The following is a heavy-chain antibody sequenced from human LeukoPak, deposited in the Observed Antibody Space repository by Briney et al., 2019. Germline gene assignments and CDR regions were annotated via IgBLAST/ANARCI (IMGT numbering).Heavy chain of an antibody. CDR1: GYFITSGYY. J-gene: IGHJ4*02. Sequence: SETLSLTCAVSGYFITSGYYWGWIRQSPGQGLEWIAGIYYSGSVFYNPSLKSRVTISLDTSKNQFSLKLNSVTAADTAVYYCARVASNLFGYASFDYWGQGTLVTVSS. CDR3: ARVASNLFGYASFDY. D-gene: IGHD2-2*01. CDR2: IYYSGSV. V-gene: IGHV4-38-2*01.